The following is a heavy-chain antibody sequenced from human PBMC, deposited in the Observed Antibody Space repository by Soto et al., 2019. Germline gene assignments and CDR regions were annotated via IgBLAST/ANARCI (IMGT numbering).Heavy chain of an antibody. CDR1: GFTFRSYD. J-gene: IGHJ6*02. CDR3: AKPIVAAGYYGMDV. D-gene: IGHD6-13*01. Sequence: QVQLVESGGGVVQPGGSLRLSCAASGFTFRSYDMHWVRQAPGKGLEWMGVISFDGIKKYYGDSVKGRFTISRDSSKNKLYLQMNSLGPEDTAVYYCAKPIVAAGYYGMDVWGQGTTVSVSS. CDR2: ISFDGIKK. V-gene: IGHV3-30*18.